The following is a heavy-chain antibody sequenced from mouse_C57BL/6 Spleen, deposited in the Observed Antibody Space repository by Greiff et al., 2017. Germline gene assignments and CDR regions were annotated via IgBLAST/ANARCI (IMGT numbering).Heavy chain of an antibody. D-gene: IGHD1-3*01. Sequence: QVQLQQSGPELVKPGASVKISCKASGYAFSSSWMNWVKQRPGKGLEWIGRIYPGDGDTNYNGKFKGKATLTADKSSSTAYMQLSSLTSEDSAVXFCARITDWYFDVWGTGTTVTVSS. CDR2: IYPGDGDT. V-gene: IGHV1-82*01. CDR3: ARITDWYFDV. CDR1: GYAFSSSW. J-gene: IGHJ1*03.